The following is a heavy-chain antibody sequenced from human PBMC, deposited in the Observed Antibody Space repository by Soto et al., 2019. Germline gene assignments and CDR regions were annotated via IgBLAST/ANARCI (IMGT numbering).Heavy chain of an antibody. CDR3: ARGRCSSTSGYSDY. V-gene: IGHV1-18*01. D-gene: IGHD2-2*01. J-gene: IGHJ4*02. CDR2: ISTYNGNT. Sequence: QVLLVQSGAEVKKPGASVKVSCKASGYTFTSYGISWVRQAPGQGLEWMGWISTYNGNTHYAQKLQGRVTMTTDTSTSTAYMELRSMRSDDTAVYYCARGRCSSTSGYSDYWGQGTLVTVSS. CDR1: GYTFTSYG.